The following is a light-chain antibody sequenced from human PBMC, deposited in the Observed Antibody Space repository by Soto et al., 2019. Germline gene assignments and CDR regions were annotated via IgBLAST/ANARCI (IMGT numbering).Light chain of an antibody. CDR2: EVS. CDR3: DSYTSIRAYV. J-gene: IGLJ1*01. V-gene: IGLV2-14*01. Sequence: QSALTQPASVSGSPGQSITISCTGTSSDVGGYNYVSWYQQQAGKAPKLIIHEVSNRPSGVSNRFSGSKSGNTASLTISGLQAEDEADYYCDSYTSIRAYVFGIGTKVTVL. CDR1: SSDVGGYNY.